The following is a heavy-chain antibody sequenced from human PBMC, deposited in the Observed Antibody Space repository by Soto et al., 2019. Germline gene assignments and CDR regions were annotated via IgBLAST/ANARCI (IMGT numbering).Heavy chain of an antibody. CDR2: IRSKAYGGTT. V-gene: IGHV3-49*03. CDR3: TRAPPYSSSWYGPPAASMDV. Sequence: GGSLRLSCTASGFTLGDYAMSWFRQAPGKGLEWVGFIRSKAYGGTTEYAASVKGRFTISRDDSKSIAYLQMNSLKTEDTAVYYCTRAPPYSSSWYGPPAASMDVWGQGTTVTVSS. D-gene: IGHD6-13*01. J-gene: IGHJ6*02. CDR1: GFTLGDYA.